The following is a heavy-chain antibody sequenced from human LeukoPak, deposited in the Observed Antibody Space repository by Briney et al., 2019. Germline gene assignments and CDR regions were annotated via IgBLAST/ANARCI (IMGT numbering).Heavy chain of an antibody. Sequence: SETLSLTCTVSGGSISSSNYYWSWIRQPPGKGLEWIGEINHSGSTNYNPSLKSRVTISVDTSKNQFSLRLSSVTAADTAVYYCARSQWLVALDYWGQGTLVTVSS. CDR3: ARSQWLVALDY. J-gene: IGHJ4*02. CDR2: INHSGST. D-gene: IGHD6-19*01. CDR1: GGSISSSNYY. V-gene: IGHV4-39*07.